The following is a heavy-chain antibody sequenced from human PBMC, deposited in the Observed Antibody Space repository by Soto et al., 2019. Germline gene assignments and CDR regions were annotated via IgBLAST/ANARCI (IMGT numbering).Heavy chain of an antibody. CDR3: ARCEPNYYDSSGCLDAFDI. CDR1: GYTFTSYA. Sequence: GASVKVSCKASGYTFTSYAMHWVRQAPGQRLEWMGWINAGNGNTKYSQKFQGRVTITRDTSASTAYMELSSLRSEDTAVYYCARCEPNYYDSSGCLDAFDIWGQGIMVTVSS. D-gene: IGHD3-22*01. CDR2: INAGNGNT. J-gene: IGHJ3*02. V-gene: IGHV1-3*01.